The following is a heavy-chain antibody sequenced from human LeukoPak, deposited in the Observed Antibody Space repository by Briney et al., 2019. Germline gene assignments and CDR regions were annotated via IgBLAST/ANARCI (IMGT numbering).Heavy chain of an antibody. CDR2: IRSDGSNK. J-gene: IGHJ4*02. V-gene: IGHV3-30*02. Sequence: GGSLRLSCAASGFTVSSSYMSWVRQAPGKGLEWVAFIRSDGSNKYYGDSVKGRFTISRDNSKNTLYLQMNSLRAEDTALYYCAKVVGATTFDYWGQGTLVTVSS. D-gene: IGHD1-26*01. CDR3: AKVVGATTFDY. CDR1: GFTVSSSY.